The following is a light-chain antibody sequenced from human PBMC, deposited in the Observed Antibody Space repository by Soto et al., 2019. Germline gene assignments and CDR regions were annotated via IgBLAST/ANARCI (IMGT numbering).Light chain of an antibody. Sequence: DIQMTQYPSSLSASVRDRVTITCRASHSIRVYLDWYQQKPGKAPNLLIYAASSLQSGIPSRFSGSGSETDFTLTISSLQPEDFATYYCQQSYSAPWTFGQGTKVDIK. V-gene: IGKV1-39*01. CDR3: QQSYSAPWT. J-gene: IGKJ1*01. CDR1: HSIRVY. CDR2: AAS.